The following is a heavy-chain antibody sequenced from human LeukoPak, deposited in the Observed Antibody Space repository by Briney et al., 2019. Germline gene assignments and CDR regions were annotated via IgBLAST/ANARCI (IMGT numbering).Heavy chain of an antibody. CDR2: IYWDDDK. J-gene: IGHJ4*02. Sequence: SGPTLVNPTQTLTLTCTFSGFSLSTSGVGVGWIRQPPGKALEWLALIYWDDDKRYSPSLKSRLTITKDTSKNQVVLTMTNMDPVDTATYYCAHQADDWLPNASPYYFDYWGQGTLVTVSS. CDR3: AHQADDWLPNASPYYFDY. D-gene: IGHD3-9*01. CDR1: GFSLSTSGVG. V-gene: IGHV2-5*02.